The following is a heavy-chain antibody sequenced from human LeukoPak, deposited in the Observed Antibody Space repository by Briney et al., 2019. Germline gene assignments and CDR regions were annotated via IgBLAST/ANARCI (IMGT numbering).Heavy chain of an antibody. CDR2: ISSSSSYI. CDR3: ARDHIVVPAALGY. Sequence: GGSLRLPCAASGFTFISYRMNWFGQPPGKGLEGVSSISSSSSYIYYADSVKGRFTISRDNAKNSLYLQMNSLRAEDTAVYYCARDHIVVPAALGYWGQGTLVTVSS. V-gene: IGHV3-21*01. CDR1: GFTFISYR. D-gene: IGHD2-2*01. J-gene: IGHJ4*02.